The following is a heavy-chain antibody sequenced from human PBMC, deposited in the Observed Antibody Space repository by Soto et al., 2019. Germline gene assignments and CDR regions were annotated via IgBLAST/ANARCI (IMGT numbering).Heavy chain of an antibody. CDR1: GFTFSDHY. CDR3: TRVSSGSAFDL. V-gene: IGHV3-72*01. D-gene: IGHD2-8*02. CDR2: ITNQANGHTT. Sequence: EVQLVESGGGLVQPGGSLRLSCAASGFTFSDHYMDWVRQAPGKGLEWVGRITNQANGHTTGYAASVKGRFTVSRDDSKNSLFLQMNSLKTDDTAVYYCTRVSSGSAFDLWGQGTLVTVSS. J-gene: IGHJ4*02.